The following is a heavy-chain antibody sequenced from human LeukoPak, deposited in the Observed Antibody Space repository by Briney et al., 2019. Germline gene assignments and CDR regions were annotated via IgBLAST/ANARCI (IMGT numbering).Heavy chain of an antibody. V-gene: IGHV3-30*02. Sequence: PGGSLRLSCAASGFTFSSYGMHWVRQAPGKGLEWVAFIRCDGSNKYYADSVKGRFTISRDNSKNTLYLQMNSLRAEDTAVYYCARGGTMVRGVIVYWGQGTLVTVSS. J-gene: IGHJ4*02. D-gene: IGHD3-10*01. CDR1: GFTFSSYG. CDR3: ARGGTMVRGVIVY. CDR2: IRCDGSNK.